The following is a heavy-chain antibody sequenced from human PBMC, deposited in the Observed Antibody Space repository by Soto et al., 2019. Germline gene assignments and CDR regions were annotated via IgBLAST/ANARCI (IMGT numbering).Heavy chain of an antibody. CDR1: GFTFDDYA. V-gene: IGHV3-9*01. CDR2: ISWNSGSI. Sequence: GGSLRLSCAASGFTFDDYAMHWVRQAPGKGLEWVSGISWNSGSIGYADSVKGRFTISRDNSKNTLYLQMNSLRAEDTAVYYCARDLSVVTGGFDYWGQGTLVTVSS. J-gene: IGHJ4*02. CDR3: ARDLSVVTGGFDY. D-gene: IGHD2-15*01.